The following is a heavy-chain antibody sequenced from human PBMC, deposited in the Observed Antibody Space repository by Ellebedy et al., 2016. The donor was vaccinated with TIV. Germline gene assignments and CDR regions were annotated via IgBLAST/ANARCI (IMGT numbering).Heavy chain of an antibody. CDR2: IWEDGSNN. J-gene: IGHJ4*02. V-gene: IGHV3-33*08. CDR1: GFTFSSYG. CDR3: ARDFNSGLGVGPIDGNFDY. Sequence: GESLKISCAASGFTFSSYGMHWVRQAPGTAQEWEAVIWEDGSNNYYADSVKGLFTISRDNAKNTLYLQMNSLRAEDTAVYYCARDFNSGLGVGPIDGNFDYWGQGTLVTVSS. D-gene: IGHD1-26*01.